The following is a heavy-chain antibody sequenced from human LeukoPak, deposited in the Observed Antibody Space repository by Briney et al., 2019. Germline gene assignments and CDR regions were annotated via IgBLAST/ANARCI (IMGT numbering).Heavy chain of an antibody. V-gene: IGHV3-11*01. CDR3: ARDYDILTGYYGFDY. Sequence: PGGSLRLSCAASGFTFSDYYMSWIRQAPGKGLEWVSYISSSGSTIYYADSVKGRFTISRDNAKNLLYLQMNSLRAEDTAVYYCARDYDILTGYYGFDYWGQGTLVTVSS. CDR2: ISSSGSTI. D-gene: IGHD3-9*01. J-gene: IGHJ4*02. CDR1: GFTFSDYY.